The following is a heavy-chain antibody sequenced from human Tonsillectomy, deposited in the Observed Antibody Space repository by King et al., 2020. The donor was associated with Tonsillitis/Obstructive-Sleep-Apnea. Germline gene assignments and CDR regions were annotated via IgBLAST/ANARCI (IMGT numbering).Heavy chain of an antibody. Sequence: VQLVQSGAEVKKPGESLKISCKCSGYSFTSYWIGWVRQMPGKGLEWMGIIYPGDSDTRYSPSFQGQVTISADKSISTAYLQWSSLKASDTAMYYCARSGGYCSSTSCYAGPWFDPWGQGTLVTVSS. CDR1: GYSFTSYW. CDR2: IYPGDSDT. V-gene: IGHV5-51*01. D-gene: IGHD2-2*01. CDR3: ARSGGYCSSTSCYAGPWFDP. J-gene: IGHJ5*02.